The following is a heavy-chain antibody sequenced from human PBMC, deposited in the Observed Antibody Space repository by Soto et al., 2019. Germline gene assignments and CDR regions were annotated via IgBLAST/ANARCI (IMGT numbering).Heavy chain of an antibody. CDR3: ARGPYDACDS. CDR2: IYYSGTT. J-gene: IGHJ3*02. Sequence: PSETLSLTCTVSGGSISRYYCSWIRQPPGKGLEWIGYIYYSGTTNLNPSLKSRVTMSVDTSKIQFSLRLRSVTAADTALYYCARGPYDACDSWGQGTRVTVSS. CDR1: GGSISRYY. V-gene: IGHV4-59*01.